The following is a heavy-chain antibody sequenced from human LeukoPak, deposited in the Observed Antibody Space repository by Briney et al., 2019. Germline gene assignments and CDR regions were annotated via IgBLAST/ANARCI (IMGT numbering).Heavy chain of an antibody. D-gene: IGHD4-17*01. Sequence: ASVKVSCKASGYTFTGYYIHWVRQAPGQGLECMGWINPNSGGTNYAQKFQGRVTMTTATPTSTASLQLSSLRSDDPTAIYWGGRLKEEDGDYPGYWGQGNLVTVSS. J-gene: IGHJ4*02. CDR2: INPNSGGT. V-gene: IGHV1-2*02. CDR3: GGRLKEEDGDYPGY. CDR1: GYTFTGYY.